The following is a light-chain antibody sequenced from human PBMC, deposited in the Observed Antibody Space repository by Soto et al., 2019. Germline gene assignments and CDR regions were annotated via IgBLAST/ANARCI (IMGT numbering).Light chain of an antibody. J-gene: IGKJ3*01. CDR3: HQYATSPLT. V-gene: IGKV3-20*01. CDR2: GVS. Sequence: EIVLTQSPGTLSLSPGERATLSSRASQSVGSTYLAWYQQKPGQAPKLLIYGVSSRATGIPDRFSGSGSGTDFTLTISRLEPEDFAVYYCHQYATSPLTFGPGTKVDI. CDR1: QSVGSTY.